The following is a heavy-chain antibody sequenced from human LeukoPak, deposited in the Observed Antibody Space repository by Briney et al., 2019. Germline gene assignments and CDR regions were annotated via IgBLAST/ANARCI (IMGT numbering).Heavy chain of an antibody. V-gene: IGHV3-74*01. J-gene: IGHJ1*01. Sequence: GGSLRLSCAASGFTFSSYWMHWVRQAPGKGLVWVSRIKSDGSTNYADSVKGRFTISRENAKNTVSLQMNSLRAEDTGVYYCARAPSEIGGYYPEYFRHWGQGTLVTVSS. CDR2: IKSDGST. CDR3: ARAPSEIGGYYPEYFRH. CDR1: GFTFSSYW. D-gene: IGHD3-22*01.